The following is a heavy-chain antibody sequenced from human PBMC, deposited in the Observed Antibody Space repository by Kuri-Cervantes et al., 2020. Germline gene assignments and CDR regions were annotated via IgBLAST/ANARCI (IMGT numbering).Heavy chain of an antibody. CDR2: IYYSGST. D-gene: IGHD5/OR15-5a*01. CDR1: GGSISSSSYY. Sequence: PETLSLTCTVSGGSISSSSYYWGWIRQPPGKGLEWIGGIYYSGSTYYNPSLKSRVTISVDTSKNQFSLKLSSVTAADTAVYYCARRHLSTGAFDIWGQGTMVTVSS. V-gene: IGHV4-39*07. CDR3: ARRHLSTGAFDI. J-gene: IGHJ3*02.